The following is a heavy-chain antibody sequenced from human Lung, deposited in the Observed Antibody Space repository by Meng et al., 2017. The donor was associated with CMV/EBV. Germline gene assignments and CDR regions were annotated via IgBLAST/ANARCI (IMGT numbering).Heavy chain of an antibody. CDR3: ATELITTAGTRRDY. V-gene: IGHV3-30-3*01. D-gene: IGHD6-13*01. Sequence: GESXKISCAASGFSFSSYAMHWVRQAPGKGLEWMAVISYDGSKKYYADSVKGRFTISRDNAKNTLYLQMNSLRAEDTAVYYCATELITTAGTRRDYWGQGTLVTVSS. CDR1: GFSFSSYA. CDR2: ISYDGSKK. J-gene: IGHJ4*02.